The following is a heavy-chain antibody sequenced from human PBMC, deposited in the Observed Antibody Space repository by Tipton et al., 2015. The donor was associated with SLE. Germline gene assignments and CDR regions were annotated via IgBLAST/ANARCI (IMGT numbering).Heavy chain of an antibody. J-gene: IGHJ6*02. CDR3: ARSDAEALSGMDV. CDR1: GFTFSDYY. V-gene: IGHV3-11*03. CDR2: ISDRSSYI. Sequence: GSLRLSCAASGFTFSDYYMSWIRQAPGKGLEWVSSISDRSSYIYYADSVKGRFTISRDNAKNSLYLQMNNLRAEDTAMYYCARSDAEALSGMDVWGQGTTVAVSS.